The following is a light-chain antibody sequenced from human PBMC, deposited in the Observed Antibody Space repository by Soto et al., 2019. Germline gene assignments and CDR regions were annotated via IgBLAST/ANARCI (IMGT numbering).Light chain of an antibody. CDR3: PQRGNRPMR. J-gene: IGKJ1*01. Sequence: ISLTPPPDTLSFSPGERATLSCRASQSVSSNLLAWYQEKPGQAPRLLIYDASNRATGIPARFSGSGSGTDFTLTIISLEPEDFTVYYCPQRGNRPMRFGQGSKADI. CDR2: DAS. V-gene: IGKV3-11*01. CDR1: QSVSSN.